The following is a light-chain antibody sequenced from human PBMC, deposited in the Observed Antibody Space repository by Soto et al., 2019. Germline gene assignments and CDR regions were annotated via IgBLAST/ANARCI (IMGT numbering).Light chain of an antibody. CDR1: QSVSSN. V-gene: IGKV3-15*01. CDR2: GAS. J-gene: IGKJ2*02. Sequence: EIVMTLSPATLSVSPGERATLSCRASQSVSSNLAWYQQKPGQAPRLLIYGASTRATGIPARFSGSGSGTEFTLTISSLQSEDFAFYYCQQYNNWPPWTFGQGTKLEI. CDR3: QQYNNWPPWT.